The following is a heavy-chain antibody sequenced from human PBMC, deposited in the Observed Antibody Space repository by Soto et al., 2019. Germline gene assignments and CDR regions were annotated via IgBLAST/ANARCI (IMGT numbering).Heavy chain of an antibody. CDR1: GFTFSSYA. J-gene: IGHJ6*02. Sequence: PGGSLRLSCAASGFTFSSYAMHWVRQAPGKGLEWVAVISYDGSNKYYADSVKGRFTISRDNSKNTLYLQMNSLRAEDTAVYYCARVNRDSGYDLRYYGMDVWGQGTTVTVSS. CDR2: ISYDGSNK. D-gene: IGHD5-12*01. V-gene: IGHV3-30-3*01. CDR3: ARVNRDSGYDLRYYGMDV.